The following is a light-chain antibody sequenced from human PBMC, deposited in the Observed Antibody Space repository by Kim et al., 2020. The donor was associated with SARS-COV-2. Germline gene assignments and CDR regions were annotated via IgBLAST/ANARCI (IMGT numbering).Light chain of an antibody. J-gene: IGKJ1*01. V-gene: IGKV1-5*03. CDR1: PSISSW. Sequence: ASGGDRVTITWRASPSISSWLAWYQQKPGKAPKLLMFKASTLASGVPSRFSGSGSGTEFTLIISSLQPDDFAAYYCQQYKNSPHTFGQGTKVDIK. CDR2: KAS. CDR3: QQYKNSPHT.